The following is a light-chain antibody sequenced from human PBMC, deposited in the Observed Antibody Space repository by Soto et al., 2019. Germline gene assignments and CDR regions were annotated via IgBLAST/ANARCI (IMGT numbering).Light chain of an antibody. Sequence: DIVMTQSPATLYVSAGERATLSCRASQSVSSYFAWYQQKPGQAPTLLIYDASIRATGSPARFSGSGSGTKFTPTIISRQQAEVAVYYYQQYNNWPPLTFGGGTKVESK. J-gene: IGKJ4*01. CDR2: DAS. CDR3: QQYNNWPPLT. CDR1: QSVSSY. V-gene: IGKV3-15*01.